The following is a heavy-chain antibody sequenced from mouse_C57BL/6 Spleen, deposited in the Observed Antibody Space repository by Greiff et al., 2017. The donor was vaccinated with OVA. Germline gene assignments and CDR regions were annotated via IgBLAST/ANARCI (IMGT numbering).Heavy chain of an antibody. CDR2: INPSNGGT. V-gene: IGHV1-53*01. CDR1: GYTFTSYW. D-gene: IGHD2-4*01. J-gene: IGHJ3*01. Sequence: QVHVKQPGTELVKPGASVKLSCKASGYTFTSYWMHWVKQRPGQGLEWIGNINPSNGGTNYNEKFKSKATLTVDKSSSTAYMQLSSLTSEDSAVYYCARGDYDGWFAYWGQGTLVTVSA. CDR3: ARGDYDGWFAY.